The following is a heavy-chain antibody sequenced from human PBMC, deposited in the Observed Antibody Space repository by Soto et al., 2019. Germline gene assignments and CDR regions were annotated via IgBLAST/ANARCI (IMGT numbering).Heavy chain of an antibody. CDR2: ISAYNGNT. D-gene: IGHD6-13*01. Sequence: ASVKVTCKASGYTFTSYGSSWVRQAPGQGLEWMGWISAYNGNTNYAQKLQGRVTMTTDTSTSTAYMELRSLRSDDTAVYYCARVRDPGIAAAGDNWFDPWGQGTLVTVSS. V-gene: IGHV1-18*01. CDR1: GYTFTSYG. J-gene: IGHJ5*02. CDR3: ARVRDPGIAAAGDNWFDP.